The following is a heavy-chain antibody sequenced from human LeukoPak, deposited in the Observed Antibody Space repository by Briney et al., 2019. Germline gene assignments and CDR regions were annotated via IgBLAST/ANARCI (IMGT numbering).Heavy chain of an antibody. D-gene: IGHD4-17*01. V-gene: IGHV3-33*01. CDR2: IWFDGGKK. CDR1: GFTFDSYG. CDR3: TREQTPFYGDYGAFDI. Sequence: GGSLRLSCAASGFTFDSYGMHWVRHAPGKGLEWVAVIWFDGGKKYYGDSVKGRFTIFRDNSKDTLFLQMNSLRAEDTAVYYCTREQTPFYGDYGAFDIWGQGAMVTVSS. J-gene: IGHJ3*02.